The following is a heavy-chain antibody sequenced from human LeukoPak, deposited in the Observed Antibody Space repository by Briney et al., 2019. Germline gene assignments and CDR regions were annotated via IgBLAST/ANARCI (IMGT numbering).Heavy chain of an antibody. V-gene: IGHV3-48*03. D-gene: IGHD3-22*01. CDR1: GFTFSSYE. CDR3: AKDSSGYFEYFQH. CDR2: ISSSGSTI. Sequence: GGSLRLSCAVSGFTFSSYEMNWVRQAPGKGLEWVSYISSSGSTIYYADSVKGRFTISRDNARNSLYLQMNSLRAEDTAVYYCAKDSSGYFEYFQHWGQGTLVTVSS. J-gene: IGHJ1*01.